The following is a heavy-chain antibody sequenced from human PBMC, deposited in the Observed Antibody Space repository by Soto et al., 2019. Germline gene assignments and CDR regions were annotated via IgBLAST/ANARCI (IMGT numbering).Heavy chain of an antibody. V-gene: IGHV3-30*03. D-gene: IGHD3-3*01. CDR2: VSAAGGTT. J-gene: IGHJ3*01. CDR1: GFTFSDHG. Sequence: QVQLVESGGGVVPPGTSLRLSCAAAGFTFSDHGMHWVRQAPGKGLEWVAVVSAAGGTTYYADSVKGRLTLSRDNSRNTLSMKMNSLTSVDTAVYYCTREGTWRLRYAVEVWGQGTVVNVSS. CDR3: TREGTWRLRYAVEV.